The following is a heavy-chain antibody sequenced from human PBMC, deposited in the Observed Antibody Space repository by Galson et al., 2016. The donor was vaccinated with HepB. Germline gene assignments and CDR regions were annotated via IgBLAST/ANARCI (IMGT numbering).Heavy chain of an antibody. CDR1: GFTFSTYD. Sequence: SLRLSCAASGFTFSTYDMNWVRQAPGKGLEWVSFISRGGDDKYYTDSLRGRFIISRDDAKNSLYLQINSLTVEDTAVYFCARGLRLRDSNVVVPPAPDYWGQGTLVTVSS. CDR2: ISRGGDDK. J-gene: IGHJ4*02. V-gene: IGHV3-21*06. CDR3: ARGLRLRDSNVVVPPAPDY. D-gene: IGHD2-2*01.